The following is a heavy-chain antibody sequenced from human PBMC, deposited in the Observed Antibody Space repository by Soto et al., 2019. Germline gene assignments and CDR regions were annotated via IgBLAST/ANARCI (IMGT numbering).Heavy chain of an antibody. CDR3: AKDFPAGDY. CDR2: IGTSDGTT. J-gene: IGHJ4*02. D-gene: IGHD6-13*01. CDR1: GLTFNNYA. Sequence: EVQLLESGGGLVQPGGSLRLSCAASGLTFNNYAMTWVRLAPGKGLEWVSTIGTSDGTTYYSDSVKGRFTISRDNSKNTLYLLMNSLRAEDTALYYCAKDFPAGDYWGQGTLVTVSS. V-gene: IGHV3-23*01.